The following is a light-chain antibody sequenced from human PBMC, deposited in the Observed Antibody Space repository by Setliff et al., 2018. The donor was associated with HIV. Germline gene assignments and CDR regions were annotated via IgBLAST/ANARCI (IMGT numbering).Light chain of an antibody. CDR3: GAWDGSLDAYV. J-gene: IGLJ1*01. Sequence: QSVLTQPPSASGTPGQKFTLSCSGGSSNIGRNTVNWYQQVPGMAPKLLIYSNNQRPSGVPDRFSGSKSGTSASLAISGLQSKDEADYYCGAWDGSLDAYVFGTGTKVTVL. V-gene: IGLV1-44*01. CDR1: SSNIGRNT. CDR2: SNN.